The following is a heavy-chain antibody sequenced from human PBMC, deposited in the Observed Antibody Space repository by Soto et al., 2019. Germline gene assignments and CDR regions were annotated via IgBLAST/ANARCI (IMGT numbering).Heavy chain of an antibody. V-gene: IGHV3-15*01. CDR3: TTGLRSTSRYTYYYYGMDV. CDR1: GFTFSNAW. J-gene: IGHJ6*02. Sequence: EVQLVESGGGLVKPGGSLRLSCAASGFTFSNAWMSWVRQAPGKGLEWVCRIKSKTDGGTTDYAAPVKGRFTISRDDSKNTLYLQMNSLKTEDTAVYYWTTGLRSTSRYTYYYYGMDVWGQGTTVTVSS. D-gene: IGHD2-2*02. CDR2: IKSKTDGGTT.